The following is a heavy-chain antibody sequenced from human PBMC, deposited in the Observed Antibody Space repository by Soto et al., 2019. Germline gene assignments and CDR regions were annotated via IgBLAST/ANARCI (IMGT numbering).Heavy chain of an antibody. D-gene: IGHD6-6*01. CDR3: ARGGSDSSSSAYYYYYLDV. V-gene: IGHV4-31*03. J-gene: IGHJ6*03. Sequence: SETLSLTCTVSGGSIGSGGYYWSWIRQHPGKGLEWIGYIYYSGSTYYNPSLKSRVTISVDTSKNQFSLKLSSVTAADTAVYYCARGGSDSSSSAYYYYYLDVWGKGTTVTVSS. CDR1: GGSIGSGGYY. CDR2: IYYSGST.